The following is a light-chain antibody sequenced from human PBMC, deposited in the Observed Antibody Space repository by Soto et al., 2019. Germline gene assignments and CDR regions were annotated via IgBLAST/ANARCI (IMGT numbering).Light chain of an antibody. J-gene: IGKJ1*01. CDR1: QSVSSSY. CDR2: GAS. Sequence: EIVLTQSPGTLSLSPGERATLSCRASQSVSSSYLAWYQQKPGQAPRPLIYGASSRAIGIPDRFSGSGSGTDFTLTISRLEPEEFAVYYCQQYGSAPWTFGQGPKVDIK. V-gene: IGKV3-20*01. CDR3: QQYGSAPWT.